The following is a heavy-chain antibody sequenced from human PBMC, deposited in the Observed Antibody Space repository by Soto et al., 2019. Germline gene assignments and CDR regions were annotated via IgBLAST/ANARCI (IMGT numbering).Heavy chain of an antibody. V-gene: IGHV3-30-3*01. CDR3: ARDRFDSGWHVDFDY. D-gene: IGHD6-19*01. Sequence: QVQLVESGGGVVQPGRSLRLSCAASGFTFDKNAMHWVRQAPGKGLEWVALISYHGSKKDYADSVKGRFTVSRDNSKNTLYLQMNSLRNEDTAVYYCARDRFDSGWHVDFDYWCQRTLVTVYS. J-gene: IGHJ4*02. CDR2: ISYHGSKK. CDR1: GFTFDKNA.